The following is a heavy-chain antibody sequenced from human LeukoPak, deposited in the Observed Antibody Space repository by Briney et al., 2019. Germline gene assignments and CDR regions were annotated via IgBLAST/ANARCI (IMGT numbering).Heavy chain of an antibody. CDR3: ARGMGGYVDY. V-gene: IGHV4-39*01. CDR1: GGSISSSSYY. J-gene: IGHJ4*02. Sequence: SETLSLTCTVSGGSISSSSYYWGWIRQPPGKGLEWIGSIYYSGSTYYNPSLKSRVTISVDTSKNQFSLKPSSVTAADTAVYYCARGMGGYVDYWGQGTLVTVSS. D-gene: IGHD2-15*01. CDR2: IYYSGST.